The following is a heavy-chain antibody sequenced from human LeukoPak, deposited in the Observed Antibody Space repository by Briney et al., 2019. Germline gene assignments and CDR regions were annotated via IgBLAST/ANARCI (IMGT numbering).Heavy chain of an antibody. Sequence: SKTLSLTCTVSGGSIINSGFHWSWIRQLPGKGLEWIGFISDSGSTDYNPSLKSRLTMSLGTSGNHFSLNLNSVTAADTAVYYCARHRRKYAGEYHFDYWGQGTLVTVSS. V-gene: IGHV4-31*03. CDR1: GGSIINSGFH. D-gene: IGHD2-2*01. CDR2: ISDSGST. J-gene: IGHJ4*02. CDR3: ARHRRKYAGEYHFDY.